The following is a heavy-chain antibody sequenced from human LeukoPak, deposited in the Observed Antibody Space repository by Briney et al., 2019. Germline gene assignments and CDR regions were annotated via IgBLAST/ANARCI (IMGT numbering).Heavy chain of an antibody. D-gene: IGHD2-15*01. CDR3: XRGLMXCSGGRCSRALSAY. Sequence: GXSLRXSCATSGFTFSNYEMTWVRQAPGKGLEWISYISDSGSFIDYADSVKGRFTISRDNAKSSLYMQMNSLRVDDTAVYYCXRGLMXCSGGRCSRALSAYWGQGTLVTVSS. CDR2: ISDSGSFI. J-gene: IGHJ4*02. CDR1: GFTFSNYE. V-gene: IGHV3-48*03.